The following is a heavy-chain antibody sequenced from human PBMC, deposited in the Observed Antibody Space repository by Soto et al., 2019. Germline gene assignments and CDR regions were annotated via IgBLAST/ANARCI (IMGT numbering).Heavy chain of an antibody. D-gene: IGHD3-10*01. CDR2: IYSGGST. Sequence: EVQLVESGGGLVQPGGSLRLSCAASGFTVSSNYMSWVRQAPGKGLEWVSVIYSGGSTYYADSVKGRFTISRDNSKNTLYLQMNSLRAEDTAVYYCARDGEGGGYYFDYWGQGTLVTVSS. V-gene: IGHV3-66*01. CDR3: ARDGEGGGYYFDY. CDR1: GFTVSSNY. J-gene: IGHJ4*02.